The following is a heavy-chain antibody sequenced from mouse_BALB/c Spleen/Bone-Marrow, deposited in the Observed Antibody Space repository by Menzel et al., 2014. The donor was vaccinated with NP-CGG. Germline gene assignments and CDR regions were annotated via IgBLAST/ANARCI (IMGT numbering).Heavy chain of an antibody. CDR3: ARGTTVYYLDY. CDR2: IYPGSGGT. Sequence: QVQLQQSGAELVRPGTSVKVSCKASGYASTNYLIEWVKQRPGQGLEWIGVIYPGSGGTNYNEKFRDKATLTADKSSSTAYMQLSSLTSDDSAVYFCARGTTVYYLDYWGQGTTLTVSS. J-gene: IGHJ2*01. D-gene: IGHD1-1*01. CDR1: GYASTNYL. V-gene: IGHV1-54*01.